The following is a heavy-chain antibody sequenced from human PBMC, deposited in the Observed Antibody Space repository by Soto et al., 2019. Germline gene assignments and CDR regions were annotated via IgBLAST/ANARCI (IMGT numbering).Heavy chain of an antibody. Sequence: ASVKVSCKASGGTFSSYAISWVRQAPGQGLEWMGGIIPIFGTANYAQKLQGRVTITADESTSTAYMELSSLRSEDTAVYYCARDSGVVAATLSSYYGMDVWGQGTTVTVSS. J-gene: IGHJ6*02. V-gene: IGHV1-69*13. CDR3: ARDSGVVAATLSSYYGMDV. D-gene: IGHD2-15*01. CDR1: GGTFSSYA. CDR2: IIPIFGTA.